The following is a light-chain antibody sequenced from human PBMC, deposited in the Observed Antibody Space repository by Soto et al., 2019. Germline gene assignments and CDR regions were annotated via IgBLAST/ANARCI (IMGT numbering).Light chain of an antibody. CDR1: QSVSTN. CDR3: QQGFT. Sequence: IVLTQSPATLSVSPGERATLSCRARQSVSTNLVWYQQRPGQAPRLLIYGASTRATGIPARFGGSGSGTEFTLTISSLQSEDCAVYYRQQGFTFGPGTKVDI. J-gene: IGKJ3*01. CDR2: GAS. V-gene: IGKV3-15*01.